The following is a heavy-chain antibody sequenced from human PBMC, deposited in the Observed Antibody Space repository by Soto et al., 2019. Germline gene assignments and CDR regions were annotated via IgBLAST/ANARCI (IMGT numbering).Heavy chain of an antibody. Sequence: EVQLLESGGGLVQPGGSLRLSCAASGFTFSSYAMSWVRPAPGKGLEWVSAISGSGGSTYYADSVKGRFTISRDNSENTLYLQMNSLRAEDTAVYYCAKDVGCSGGSCYSSLYFDYWGQGSLVTVSS. CDR3: AKDVGCSGGSCYSSLYFDY. J-gene: IGHJ4*02. CDR1: GFTFSSYA. V-gene: IGHV3-23*01. CDR2: ISGSGGST. D-gene: IGHD2-15*01.